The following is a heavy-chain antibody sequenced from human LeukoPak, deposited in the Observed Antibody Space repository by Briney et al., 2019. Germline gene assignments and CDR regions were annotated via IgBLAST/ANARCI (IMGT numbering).Heavy chain of an antibody. CDR3: ATAVRGYGNFDY. CDR2: FDPEDGET. CDR1: GYTLTELS. J-gene: IGHJ4*02. V-gene: IGHV1-24*01. D-gene: IGHD5-18*01. Sequence: ASVKVSCKVSGYTLTELSMHWVRQAPGKGLEWMGGFDPEDGETIYAQKFQGRVTMTEDTSTDTAYMGLSSLRSEDTAVYYCATAVRGYGNFDYWGQGTLVTVSS.